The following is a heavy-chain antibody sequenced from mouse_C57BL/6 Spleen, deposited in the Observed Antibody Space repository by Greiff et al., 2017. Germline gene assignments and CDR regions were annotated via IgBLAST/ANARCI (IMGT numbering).Heavy chain of an antibody. D-gene: IGHD4-1*01. V-gene: IGHV1-55*01. CDR1: GYPFTSYW. CDR2: IYPGSGST. CDR3: ARWGLGSAWFAY. J-gene: IGHJ3*01. Sequence: QVQLQQPGAELVKPGASVKMSCKASGYPFTSYWITWVKQRPGQGLEWIGDIYPGSGSTNYNEKFKSKATLTVDTSSSTAYMQLSSLTSEDSAVYYCARWGLGSAWFAYWGQGTLVTVSA.